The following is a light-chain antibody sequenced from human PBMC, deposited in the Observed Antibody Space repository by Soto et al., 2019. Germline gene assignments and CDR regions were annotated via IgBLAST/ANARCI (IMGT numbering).Light chain of an antibody. J-gene: IGLJ2*01. CDR1: SSNVGSHT. Sequence: QSVLTQPPSASGTPGQRVTISCSGSSSNVGSHTVNWYQQVPGTAPKLLIYDNNRRPSGVPDRFYGSKSATSISLAISGHQSDDEADYYCAAWDDRLNGVFGGGTKLTVL. CDR2: DNN. V-gene: IGLV1-44*01. CDR3: AAWDDRLNGV.